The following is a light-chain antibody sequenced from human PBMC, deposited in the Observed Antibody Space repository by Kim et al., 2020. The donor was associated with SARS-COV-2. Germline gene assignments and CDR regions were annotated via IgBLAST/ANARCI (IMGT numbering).Light chain of an antibody. J-gene: IGLJ3*02. Sequence: SYELTQPPSVSVAPGKTARITCGGNNLGSKGVHWYQRKPGQAPLLVIHYDTGRPSGIPERFSGSNSGTTATLTISRVEAVDEADYYCQVWDSSTDHPVFGGGTKLTVL. V-gene: IGLV3-21*04. CDR2: YDT. CDR1: NLGSKG. CDR3: QVWDSSTDHPV.